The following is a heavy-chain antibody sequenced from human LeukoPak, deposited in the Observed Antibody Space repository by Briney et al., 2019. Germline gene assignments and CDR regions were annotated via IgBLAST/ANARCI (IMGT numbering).Heavy chain of an antibody. V-gene: IGHV4-4*07. CDR1: GGSISSYC. Sequence: PSETLSLTCIVSGGSISSYCWSWIRQPAGKGLEWIGRMYFSRTPKYNPALESRVIMSVDTSKNQFSLKLTSVTAADTAVYYCARDAAIGAAGVFDSWGQGTLVIVSS. CDR3: ARDAAIGAAGVFDS. D-gene: IGHD6-13*01. CDR2: MYFSRTP. J-gene: IGHJ4*02.